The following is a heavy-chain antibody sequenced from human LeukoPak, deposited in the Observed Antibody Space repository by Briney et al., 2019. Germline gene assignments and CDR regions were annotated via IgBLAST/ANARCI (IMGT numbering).Heavy chain of an antibody. V-gene: IGHV4-59*08. Sequence: SETLSLTCTVSGGSISSYYWSWIRQPPGKGLEWIGYIYYSGSTNYNPSLKSRATISVDTSKNQFSLKLSSVTAADTAVYYCASRYCSSTSCPEDYYYYYMDVWGKGTTVTVSS. CDR3: ASRYCSSTSCPEDYYYYYMDV. J-gene: IGHJ6*03. CDR2: IYYSGST. D-gene: IGHD2-2*01. CDR1: GGSISSYY.